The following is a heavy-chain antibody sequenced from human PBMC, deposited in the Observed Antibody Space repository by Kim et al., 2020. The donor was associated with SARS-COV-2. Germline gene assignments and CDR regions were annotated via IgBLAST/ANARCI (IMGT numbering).Heavy chain of an antibody. CDR3: ARSQLRYFDWLPTRYFDY. V-gene: IGHV4-34*01. D-gene: IGHD3-9*01. Sequence: SETLSLTCAVYGGSFSGYYWSWIRQPPGKGLEWIGEINHSGSTNYNPSLKSRVTISVDTSKNQFSLKLSSVTAADTAVYYCARSQLRYFDWLPTRYFDYWGQGTLVTVSS. CDR2: INHSGST. J-gene: IGHJ4*02. CDR1: GGSFSGYY.